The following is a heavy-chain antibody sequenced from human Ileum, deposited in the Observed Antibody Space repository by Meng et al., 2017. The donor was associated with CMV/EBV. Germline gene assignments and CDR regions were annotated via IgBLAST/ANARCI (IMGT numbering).Heavy chain of an antibody. Sequence: GGSLRLSCAASGFTFSNYYMGWVRQAPGKGLEWVSYINGSGSTTYYADSVKGRFTISRDNAKNSLYLQMNSLRAEDTAIYYCASDYYFDYWGQGTLVTVSS. V-gene: IGHV3-11*01. CDR3: ASDYYFDY. J-gene: IGHJ4*02. CDR1: GFTFSNYY. CDR2: INGSGSTT.